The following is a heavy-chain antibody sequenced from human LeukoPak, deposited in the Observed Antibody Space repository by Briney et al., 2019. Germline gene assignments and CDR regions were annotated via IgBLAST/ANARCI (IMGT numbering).Heavy chain of an antibody. D-gene: IGHD4-17*01. CDR1: GGSISSSNW. CDR2: IYHSGST. V-gene: IGHV4-4*02. Sequence: SGTLSLTCAVSGGSISSSNWWSWVRQPPGKGLEWIGEIYHSGSTNYNPSLKSRVTISVDKSKNQFSLKLSSVTAADTAVYYCARDRDYGDYAFDYWGQGTLVTVSS. CDR3: ARDRDYGDYAFDY. J-gene: IGHJ4*02.